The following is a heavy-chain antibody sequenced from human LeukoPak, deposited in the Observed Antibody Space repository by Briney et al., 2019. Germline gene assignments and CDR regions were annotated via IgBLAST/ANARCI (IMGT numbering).Heavy chain of an antibody. D-gene: IGHD4-23*01. CDR1: GGSISSYY. CDR2: IYYSGST. V-gene: IGHV4-59*01. J-gene: IGHJ4*02. CDR3: ARTYGGQFDY. Sequence: SETLSLTCTVSGGSISSYYWSWIRQPPGKGLEWIGCIYYSGSTNYNPPLKSRVTISVDTSKNQFSLKLSSVTAADTAVYYCARTYGGQFDYWGQGALVTVSS.